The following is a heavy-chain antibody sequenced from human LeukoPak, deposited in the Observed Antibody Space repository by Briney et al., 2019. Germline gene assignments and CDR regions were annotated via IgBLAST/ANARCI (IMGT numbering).Heavy chain of an antibody. Sequence: PSGTLSLTCAVSGASISGTDWWSWVRQPPGKGLEWIGEIYHTGSTNYNPSLESRVTISVDTSKNQFSLKLSSVTAADTAVYYCARGRYSYGPSVHWGQGTLVTVSS. CDR3: ARGRYSYGPSVH. CDR2: IYHTGST. V-gene: IGHV4-4*02. D-gene: IGHD5-18*01. J-gene: IGHJ4*02. CDR1: GASISGTDW.